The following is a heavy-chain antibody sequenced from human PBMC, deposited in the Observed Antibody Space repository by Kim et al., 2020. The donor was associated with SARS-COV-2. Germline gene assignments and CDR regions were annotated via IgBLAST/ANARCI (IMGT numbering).Heavy chain of an antibody. D-gene: IGHD3-22*01. CDR1: GGSFSGYY. CDR3: ARAAMIVGVDY. CDR2: INHSGST. V-gene: IGHV4-34*01. J-gene: IGHJ4*02. Sequence: SETLSLTCAVYGGSFSGYYWSWIRQPPGKGLEWIGEINHSGSTNYNPSLKSRVTISVDTSKNQFSLKLSSVTAAVTAVYYCARAAMIVGVDYWGQGTLVTVSS.